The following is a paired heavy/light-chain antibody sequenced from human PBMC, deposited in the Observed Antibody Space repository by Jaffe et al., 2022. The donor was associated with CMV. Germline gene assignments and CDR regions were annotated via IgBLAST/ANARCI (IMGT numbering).Heavy chain of an antibody. V-gene: IGHV3-48*02. D-gene: IGHD2-2*02. CDR2: ISSTSGSI. Sequence: EVQLVESGGDLVQPGGSLRLSCAASEFTFSTYSMNWVRQAPGKGLEWVSYISSTSGSIYYADSVRGRFTISRDNAKNSLYLQMHSLRDEDTAVYYCARSYCISTSCYRIGLDYWGQGTPVTVSS. CDR1: EFTFSTYS. CDR3: ARSYCISTSCYRIGLDY. J-gene: IGHJ4*02.
Light chain of an antibody. CDR2: AAS. V-gene: IGKV1-12*01. CDR3: QQGSSFPQT. J-gene: IGKJ1*01. Sequence: DIQMTQSPSSVSASVGDRVTITCRASQDINSWLAWYQQKPGKAPKLLIYAASSLQSGVPSRFSGSGSGIDFTLTISSLQPEDSATYYCQQGSSFPQTFGQGTKVEIK. CDR1: QDINSW.